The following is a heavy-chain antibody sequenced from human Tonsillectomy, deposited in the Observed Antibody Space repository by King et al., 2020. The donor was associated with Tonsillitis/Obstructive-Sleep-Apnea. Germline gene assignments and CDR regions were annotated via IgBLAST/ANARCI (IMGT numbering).Heavy chain of an antibody. CDR3: ARHGTDLASTADF. J-gene: IGHJ4*02. CDR2: IDPTDSYT. Sequence: EPQLVQSGAEVKKPGESLRISCKGSGYTFTTYWISWVRQMPGKGLEWMGRIDPTDSYTNYSPSLQGRVTVSVDKSISTAYLQWSSLKASDTAMYYCARHGTDLASTADFWGQGTPVIVSS. D-gene: IGHD1-26*01. CDR1: GYTFTTYW. V-gene: IGHV5-10-1*01.